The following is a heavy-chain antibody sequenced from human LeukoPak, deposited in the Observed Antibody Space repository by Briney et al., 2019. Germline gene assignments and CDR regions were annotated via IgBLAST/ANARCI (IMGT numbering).Heavy chain of an antibody. CDR2: IYYSGST. CDR3: ARLTVEDGGYFFHY. J-gene: IGHJ4*02. Sequence: ASETLSLTCTVSGGSISSYYWSWIRQPPGKGLEWIGYIYYSGSTNYNPSLKSRVTISVDTSKNQFSLKLSSVTAADTAVYYCARLTVEDGGYFFHYWGQGTLVTVSS. D-gene: IGHD5-24*01. CDR1: GGSISSYY. V-gene: IGHV4-59*13.